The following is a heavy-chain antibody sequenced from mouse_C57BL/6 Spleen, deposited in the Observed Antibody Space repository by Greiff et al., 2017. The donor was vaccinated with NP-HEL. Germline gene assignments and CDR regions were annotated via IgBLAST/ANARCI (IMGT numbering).Heavy chain of an antibody. D-gene: IGHD3-2*02. CDR3: ARGGSSGPFAY. CDR2: INPGSGGT. V-gene: IGHV1-54*01. CDR1: GYAFTNYL. Sequence: VKLQQSGAELVRPGTSVKVSCKASGYAFTNYLIEWVKQRPGQGLEWIGVINPGSGGTNYNEKFKGKATLTADKSSSTAYMQLSSLTSEDSAVYFCARGGSSGPFAYWGQGTLVTVSA. J-gene: IGHJ3*01.